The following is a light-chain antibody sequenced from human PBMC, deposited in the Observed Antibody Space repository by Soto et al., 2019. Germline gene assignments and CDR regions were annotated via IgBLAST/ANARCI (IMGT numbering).Light chain of an antibody. CDR1: QGISSY. V-gene: IGKV1-9*01. CDR3: QQFNSYPRT. Sequence: DIQMTQSPYSLSASQGDRVTITCRASQGISSYLAWYQQKPGKAPKLLIYAATLQSGVPSRFSGSGSGTDFTLTISSLQPEDFATYYCQQFNSYPRTFGPGTKVDIK. CDR2: AA. J-gene: IGKJ3*01.